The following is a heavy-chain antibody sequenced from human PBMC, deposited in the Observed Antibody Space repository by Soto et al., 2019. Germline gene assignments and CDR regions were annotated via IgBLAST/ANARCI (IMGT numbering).Heavy chain of an antibody. CDR2: ISSSSSYI. Sequence: EVQLVESGGGLVKPGGSLRLSCAASGFTFSSYSMNWVRQAPGKGLEWVSSISSSSSYIYYADSVKGRFTISRDNAKNSLYLQMNSLRAEDTAVYYCAISARGDDFWSGYYKDWFDPWGQGTLVTVSS. J-gene: IGHJ5*02. CDR1: GFTFSSYS. CDR3: AISARGDDFWSGYYKDWFDP. D-gene: IGHD3-3*01. V-gene: IGHV3-21*01.